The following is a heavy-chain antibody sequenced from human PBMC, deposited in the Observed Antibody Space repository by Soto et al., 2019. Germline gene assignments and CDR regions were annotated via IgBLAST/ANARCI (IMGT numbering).Heavy chain of an antibody. Sequence: ASVKVSCKASGYTFTGYYMHWVRQAPGQGLEWMGWINPNSGGTNYAQKFQGWVTMTRDTSISTAYMELSSLRSDDTAVYYCAGLTPKIWYFDYWGQGTLVTVS. CDR2: INPNSGGT. V-gene: IGHV1-2*04. CDR1: GYTFTGYY. D-gene: IGHD3-10*01. J-gene: IGHJ4*02. CDR3: AGLTPKIWYFDY.